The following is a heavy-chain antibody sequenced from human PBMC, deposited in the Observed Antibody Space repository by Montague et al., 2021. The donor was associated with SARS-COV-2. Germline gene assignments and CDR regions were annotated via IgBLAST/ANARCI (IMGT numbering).Heavy chain of an antibody. J-gene: IGHJ3*02. Sequence: SETLSLTCAVYGGSFNNYYWSWIRQAPGKGLEWIGEIDQGGATNYSPSLRSRLILSVDTSKNQFSLTLTSVTAADTAVYFCARVPRNYDFWSGFYDAFDIWGQGTMVTVSS. CDR1: GGSFNNYY. CDR2: IDQGGAT. D-gene: IGHD3-3*01. V-gene: IGHV4-34*01. CDR3: ARVPRNYDFWSGFYDAFDI.